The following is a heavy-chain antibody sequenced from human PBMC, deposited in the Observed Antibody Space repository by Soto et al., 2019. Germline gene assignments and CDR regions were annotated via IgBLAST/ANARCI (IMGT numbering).Heavy chain of an antibody. V-gene: IGHV3-74*01. D-gene: IGHD1-7*01. CDR3: ASVDWNYGGPGMDV. CDR1: EFTFRSYW. Sequence: EVQLVDSGGGLVQPGGSLRLSCAASEFTFRSYWMHWVRQSPGKGLVWVSRISGDGSSTSYADSVKGRFTISRDNAKNTMNLQMDSLRAEDTAVYYCASVDWNYGGPGMDVWGQGTTVTVSS. CDR2: ISGDGSST. J-gene: IGHJ6*02.